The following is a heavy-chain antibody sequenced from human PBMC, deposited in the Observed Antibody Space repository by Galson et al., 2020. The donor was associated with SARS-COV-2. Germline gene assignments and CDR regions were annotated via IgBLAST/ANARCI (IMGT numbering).Heavy chain of an antibody. CDR2: MSNADSTI. D-gene: IGHD2-8*02. J-gene: IGHJ6*02. Sequence: NSGGSLRLSCAASGFTFSDYCMSWIRQAPGKGLEWVSYMSNADSTIYYADSVKGRFTISRDNARNSLYLQMNSLRAEDTAVYYCARDNLAVLEHGGYFSYYGLDVWGQGTTVTVSS. CDR3: ARDNLAVLEHGGYFSYYGLDV. V-gene: IGHV3-11*04. CDR1: GFTFSDYC.